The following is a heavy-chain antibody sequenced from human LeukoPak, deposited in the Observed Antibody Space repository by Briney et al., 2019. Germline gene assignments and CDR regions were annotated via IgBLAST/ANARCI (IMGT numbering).Heavy chain of an antibody. Sequence: ASVKVSCKASGYTFTGYYMHWVRQAPGQGLEWTGWINPNSGGTNYAQKFQGRVTMTRDTSISTAYMELSRLRSDDTAVYYCARVYDILTGYPDAFDIWGQGTMVTVSS. CDR2: INPNSGGT. D-gene: IGHD3-9*01. J-gene: IGHJ3*02. CDR3: ARVYDILTGYPDAFDI. CDR1: GYTFTGYY. V-gene: IGHV1-2*02.